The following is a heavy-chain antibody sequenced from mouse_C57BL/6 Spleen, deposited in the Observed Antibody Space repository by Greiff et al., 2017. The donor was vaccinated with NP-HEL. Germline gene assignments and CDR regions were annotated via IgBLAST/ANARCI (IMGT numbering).Heavy chain of an antibody. CDR3: ARDYYSNYYAMDY. CDR1: GFTFSDYG. CDR2: ISSGSSTI. Sequence: EVHLVESGGGLVKPGGSLKLSCAASGFTFSDYGMHWVRQAPEKGLEWVAYISSGSSTIYYADTVKGRFTISRDNAKNTLFLQMTSLRSEDTAMYYCARDYYSNYYAMDYWGQGTSVTVSS. V-gene: IGHV5-17*01. D-gene: IGHD2-5*01. J-gene: IGHJ4*01.